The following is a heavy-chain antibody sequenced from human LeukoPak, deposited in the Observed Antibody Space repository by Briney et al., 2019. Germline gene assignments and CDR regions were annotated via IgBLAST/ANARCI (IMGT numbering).Heavy chain of an antibody. CDR1: GFTFNNYA. CDR2: ITTSAGST. J-gene: IGHJ4*02. CDR3: AKSDYSSSYYYGIVY. V-gene: IGHV3-23*01. D-gene: IGHD3-22*01. Sequence: VGSLRLSSASSGFTFNNYAMTWVRHAPGKGLEWASSITTSAGSTSCAASVRGRSTIPRDNSKNTLYLQMNSLRAEDTAVYYCAKSDYSSSYYYGIVYWGQGALVTVSS.